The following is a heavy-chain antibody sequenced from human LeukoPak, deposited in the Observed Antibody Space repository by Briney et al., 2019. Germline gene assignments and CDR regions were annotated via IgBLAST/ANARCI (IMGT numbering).Heavy chain of an antibody. J-gene: IGHJ4*02. CDR1: GFTFSSYE. Sequence: GGSLRLSCAASGFTFSSYEMNWVRQAPGKGLEWLSYISYTGSNKYYADSVKGRFTISRDNARNSLYLQMNSLRAEDTAVYYCARDFNWTPDYWGQGTLVTVSS. D-gene: IGHD1-20*01. V-gene: IGHV3-48*03. CDR2: ISYTGSNK. CDR3: ARDFNWTPDY.